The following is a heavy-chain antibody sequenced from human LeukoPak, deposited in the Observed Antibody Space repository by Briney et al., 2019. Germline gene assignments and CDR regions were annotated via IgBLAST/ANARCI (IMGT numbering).Heavy chain of an antibody. D-gene: IGHD1-26*01. CDR2: ISYDGSNK. J-gene: IGHJ3*02. Sequence: PGGSLRLSCAAPGFTFSSYGMHWVRQAPGKGLEWVAVISYDGSNKYYADSVKGRFTISRDNSKNTLYLQMNSLKAEDTAVYYCAKLVGATTGNDAFDIWGQGTMVTVSS. CDR3: AKLVGATTGNDAFDI. V-gene: IGHV3-30*18. CDR1: GFTFSSYG.